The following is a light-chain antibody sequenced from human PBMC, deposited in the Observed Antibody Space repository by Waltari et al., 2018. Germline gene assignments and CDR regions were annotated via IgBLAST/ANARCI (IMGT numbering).Light chain of an antibody. J-gene: IGLJ1*01. Sequence: QSALTQHASVSGSPGQSITISCTGSNSDVGGYIFVSWYQPHPGKAPKLMIYDVSNRPSGVSNRFSGSNSGNTASLTISGLQPEDAADYYCNSYSTSSTFVFGTGTRVTVL. CDR1: NSDVGGYIF. V-gene: IGLV2-14*01. CDR2: DVS. CDR3: NSYSTSSTFV.